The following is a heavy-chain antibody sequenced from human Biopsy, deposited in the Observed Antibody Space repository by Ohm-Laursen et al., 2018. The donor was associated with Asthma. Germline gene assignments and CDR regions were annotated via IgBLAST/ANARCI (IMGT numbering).Heavy chain of an antibody. Sequence: SDTLSLTCTVSGGSITSSSYYWGWIRQPPGKGMEWIGSMYHSGSPYYHPSLKSRATISVDTSKNQLSLKMSSVTAADTAVYFCVRHQYSSSWSTFDYWGQGALVTASS. D-gene: IGHD3-22*01. CDR1: GGSITSSSYY. V-gene: IGHV4-39*01. J-gene: IGHJ4*02. CDR3: VRHQYSSSWSTFDY. CDR2: MYHSGSP.